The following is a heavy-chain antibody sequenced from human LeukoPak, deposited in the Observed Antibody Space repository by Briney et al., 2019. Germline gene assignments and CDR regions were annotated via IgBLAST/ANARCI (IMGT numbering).Heavy chain of an antibody. CDR1: GGTFSSYA. D-gene: IGHD2-2*01. CDR2: IIPILGIA. V-gene: IGHV1-69*10. Sequence: EASVKVSCKSSGGTFSSYAISWVRQAHGQGIEWMGGIIPILGIANYAQKFQGRVTITGDKSTSTAYMELSSLRSEDTAVYYCARSRGSAMTPGYWGQGTLVTVSS. J-gene: IGHJ4*02. CDR3: ARSRGSAMTPGY.